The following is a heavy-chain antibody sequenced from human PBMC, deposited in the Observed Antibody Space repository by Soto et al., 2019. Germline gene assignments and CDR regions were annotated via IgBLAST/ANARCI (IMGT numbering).Heavy chain of an antibody. J-gene: IGHJ4*02. V-gene: IGHV3-53*01. CDR2: IYSGGYT. CDR1: GFTVSNNY. Sequence: EVQLVESGGGLIQPGGSLRLSCAVSGFTVSNNYMSWVRQAPGKGLEGVSVIYSGGYTAYGDSVKGRFTISRDNSKNNLYFQMNSLGPHATAVFFCGTPPGGGGYWGQGTLVTVSS. CDR3: GTPPGGGGY. D-gene: IGHD3-10*01.